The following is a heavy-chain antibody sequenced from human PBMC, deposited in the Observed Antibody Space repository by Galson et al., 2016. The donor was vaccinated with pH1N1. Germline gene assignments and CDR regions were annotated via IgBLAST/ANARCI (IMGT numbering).Heavy chain of an antibody. J-gene: IGHJ3*02. V-gene: IGHV1-69*10. CDR2: IIPILDMA. D-gene: IGHD2-15*01. CDR3: ATVSGYCSGGRCYYAFDI. Sequence: SVKVSCKASGGTFISHVISWVRQAPGQALEWMGGIIPILDMANYAQKFQVRVTITVDKSARPAYMDLSSRRAEDTAVYYCATVSGYCSGGRCYYAFDIWGQGTMVTVAS. CDR1: GGTFISHV.